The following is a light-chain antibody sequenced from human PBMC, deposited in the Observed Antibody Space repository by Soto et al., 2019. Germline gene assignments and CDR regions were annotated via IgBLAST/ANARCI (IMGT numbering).Light chain of an antibody. Sequence: DIRMTQSPSTLSASVGDRVTITCRASQSINSWLAWYQQKPGKAPKLLIFDTSSLGSGVPTRFSGSGSGTEFTLTISILQPGDFATYCCQQYNSYPRTSXQGTKVDIK. J-gene: IGKJ1*01. CDR2: DTS. CDR1: QSINSW. V-gene: IGKV1-5*01. CDR3: QQYNSYPRT.